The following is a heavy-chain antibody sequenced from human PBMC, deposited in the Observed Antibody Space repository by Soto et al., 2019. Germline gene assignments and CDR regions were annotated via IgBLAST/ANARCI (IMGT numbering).Heavy chain of an antibody. CDR3: ARAAVAARRRYDYYYYYGMDV. V-gene: IGHV4-4*07. Sequence: SETLSLTCTVSGGSISSYYWSWIRQPAGKGLEWIGRIYTSGSTNYNSSLKRRVTMSVDTSKNQFSLKLSSVTAADTAVYYCARAAVAARRRYDYYYYYGMDVWGQGTTVAVSS. D-gene: IGHD6-6*01. CDR2: IYTSGST. CDR1: GGSISSYY. J-gene: IGHJ6*02.